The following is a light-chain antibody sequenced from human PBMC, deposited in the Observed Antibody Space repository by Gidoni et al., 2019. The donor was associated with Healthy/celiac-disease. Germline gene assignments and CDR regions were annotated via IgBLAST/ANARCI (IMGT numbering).Light chain of an antibody. V-gene: IGKV3-11*01. CDR3: QHRYT. J-gene: IGKJ2*01. CDR2: DAA. CDR1: QSVSSY. Sequence: IVLTQSPATLSLSPGERATLSCRASQSVSSYLAWYRQKPGQAPRLLIYDAANRATGIPARFSGSGSGTDFTLTISSLEPEDFAVYYCQHRYTFGQGTKLEIK.